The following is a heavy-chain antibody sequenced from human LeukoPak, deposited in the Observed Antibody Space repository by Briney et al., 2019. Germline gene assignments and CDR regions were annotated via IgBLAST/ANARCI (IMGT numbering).Heavy chain of an antibody. Sequence: SQTLSLTCAISGDSVSSNSAACNWVRQSPSRGLEWLGRTYYRSRWYSEYGVSVKSRMIINPDTSKNQFSLQLNSVTPEDTAVYYCGRGTGVTGIDCWDQGTLVTVSS. CDR2: TYYRSRWYS. CDR1: GDSVSSNSAA. D-gene: IGHD7-27*01. V-gene: IGHV6-1*01. CDR3: GRGTGVTGIDC. J-gene: IGHJ4*02.